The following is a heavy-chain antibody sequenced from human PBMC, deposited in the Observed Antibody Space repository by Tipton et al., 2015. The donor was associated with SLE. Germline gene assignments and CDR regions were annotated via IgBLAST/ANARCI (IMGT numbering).Heavy chain of an antibody. CDR2: FFHSGIT. CDR1: GGSISSYY. J-gene: IGHJ4*02. V-gene: IGHV4-59*01. Sequence: TLSLTCTFSGGSISSYYWTWIRQPPGKGLEWIGYFFHSGITNYNPALKSRVTISMDTSKNQFSLRLSSVSTADTAVYYCAAATGNFDSWGRGTLVTVSS. CDR3: AAATGNFDS. D-gene: IGHD6-13*01.